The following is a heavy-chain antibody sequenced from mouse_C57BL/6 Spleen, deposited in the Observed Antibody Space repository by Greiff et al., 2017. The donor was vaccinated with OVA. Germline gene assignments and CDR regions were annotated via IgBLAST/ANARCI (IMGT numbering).Heavy chain of an antibody. D-gene: IGHD1-1*01. Sequence: QVQLQQSGAELVKPGASVKLSCKASGYTFTEYTIHWVKQRSGQGLEWIGWFYPGSGSIKYNEKFKDKATLTADKSSSTVYMELSRVTSEDSSVYFCARPTKTYYGSHYFDYWGQGTTLTVSS. CDR1: GYTFTEYT. J-gene: IGHJ2*01. CDR2: FYPGSGSI. CDR3: ARPTKTYYGSHYFDY. V-gene: IGHV1-62-2*01.